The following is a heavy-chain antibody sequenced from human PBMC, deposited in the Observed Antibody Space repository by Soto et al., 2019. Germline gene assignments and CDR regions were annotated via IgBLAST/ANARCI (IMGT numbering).Heavy chain of an antibody. V-gene: IGHV3-30*18. CDR2: ISYDGSNK. Sequence: SGGSLRLSCAASGFTFSSYGMHWVRQAPGKGLEWVAVISYDGSNKYYADPVKGRFTISRDNSKNPLYLQINSLRAEDTAVYYCAKDPWEVDTAMEGYPDYWGQGTLVTVSS. J-gene: IGHJ4*02. CDR3: AKDPWEVDTAMEGYPDY. D-gene: IGHD5-18*01. CDR1: GFTFSSYG.